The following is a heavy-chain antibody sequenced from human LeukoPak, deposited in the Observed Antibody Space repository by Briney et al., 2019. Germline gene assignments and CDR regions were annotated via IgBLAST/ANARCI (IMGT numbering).Heavy chain of an antibody. J-gene: IGHJ4*02. D-gene: IGHD1-26*01. CDR1: GFTVSSNY. CDR2: IYSGGST. V-gene: IGHV3-53*01. CDR3: ARVIVGATTADY. Sequence: PGGSLRLSCAASGFTVSSNYMSWVRQAPGKGLEWVSVIYSGGSTYYADSVKGRFTISRDNSKNTLYLQMNSLRAEDTAVYYCARVIVGATTADYWGQGTLVTVSS.